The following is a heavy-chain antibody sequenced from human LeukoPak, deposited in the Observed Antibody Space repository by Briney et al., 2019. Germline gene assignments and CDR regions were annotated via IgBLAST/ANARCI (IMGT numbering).Heavy chain of an antibody. CDR2: ISGSANTI. CDR3: ARDPYSGSYGPYYYYYMDV. J-gene: IGHJ6*03. CDR1: GVNFESYE. D-gene: IGHD1-26*01. V-gene: IGHV3-48*03. Sequence: PGGSLRLSCAVTGVNFESYEMNWVRQAPGKGLEWVSFISGSANTIYYAASVKGRFTTSRDNAKNSLYLQMDSLRVEDTAVYYCARDPYSGSYGPYYYYYMDVWGKGTTVTISS.